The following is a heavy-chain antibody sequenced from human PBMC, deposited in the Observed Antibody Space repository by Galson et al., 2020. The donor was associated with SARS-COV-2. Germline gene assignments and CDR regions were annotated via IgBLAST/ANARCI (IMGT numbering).Heavy chain of an antibody. D-gene: IGHD4-17*01. CDR3: ARDHYNDYDPAFDDANERALGY. J-gene: IGHJ4*02. CDR2: ISYDGSNK. CDR1: GFTFSSYA. V-gene: IGHV3-30*14. Sequence: GESLKISCAASGFTFSSYAMHWVRQAPGKGLEWVAVISYDGSNKYYADSVKGRFTISRDISENTIYLQMNGLRVDDTAVYYCARDHYNDYDPAFDDANERALGYWGQGTLVTVSS.